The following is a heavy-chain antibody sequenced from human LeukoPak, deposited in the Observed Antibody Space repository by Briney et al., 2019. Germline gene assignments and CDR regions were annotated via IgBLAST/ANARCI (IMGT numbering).Heavy chain of an antibody. CDR3: VKGQTSTWYYFDF. V-gene: IGHV3-23*01. D-gene: IGHD6-13*01. CDR2: ISGSGGTT. Sequence: GGSLRLSCAASGFTFSSYAMTWVRQAPGKGLEWVSIISGSGGTTYYADSVKGRFTIFRDNSKNTLYLQMSSLRAEDTAVYYCVKGQTSTWYYFDFWGQGTLVTVSS. J-gene: IGHJ4*02. CDR1: GFTFSSYA.